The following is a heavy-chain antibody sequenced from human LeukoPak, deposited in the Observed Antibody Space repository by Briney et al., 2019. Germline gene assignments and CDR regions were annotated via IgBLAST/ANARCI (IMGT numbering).Heavy chain of an antibody. V-gene: IGHV4-39*01. Sequence: PSETLSLTCTVSGGSVSSTEFYWGWIRQPPGEGLQWIGNVYYTGSTYYNPSRNSRVTMSVDTSQNQFSLKMTSVTAADTAVYYCARLSKGRYFDYIFDYWGQGTLVTVSS. J-gene: IGHJ4*02. CDR3: ARLSKGRYFDYIFDY. CDR2: VYYTGST. CDR1: GGSVSSTEFY. D-gene: IGHD3-9*01.